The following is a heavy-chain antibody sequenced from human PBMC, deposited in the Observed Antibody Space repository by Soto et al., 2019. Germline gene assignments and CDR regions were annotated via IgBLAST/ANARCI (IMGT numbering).Heavy chain of an antibody. J-gene: IGHJ6*02. CDR2: IHPGDSDT. V-gene: IGHV5-51*01. CDR3: TLSYGDSYYYYYGMDV. D-gene: IGHD4-17*01. CDR1: GFRFSRYT. Sequence: GESLKISCVGSGFRFSRYTVGWVRQVPGKGLEWMGVIHPGDSDTRYSPSFQGQVTISADKSISTAYLQWSSLKASDTAMYYCTLSYGDSYYYYYGMDVWGQGTTVTVSS.